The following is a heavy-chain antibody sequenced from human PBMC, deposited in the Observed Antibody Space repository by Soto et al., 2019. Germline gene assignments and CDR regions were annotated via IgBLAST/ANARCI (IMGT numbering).Heavy chain of an antibody. CDR3: ARARGYCSGGSCYSRAYYYYGMDV. CDR1: GGFVTSGSYY. CDR2: IYYSGST. D-gene: IGHD2-15*01. V-gene: IGHV4-30-4*08. Sequence: SETLSLTCAVYGGFVTSGSYYWSWIRQPPGKGLEWIGYIYYSGSTYYNPSLKSRVTISVDTSKNQFSLKLSSVTAADTAVYYCARARGYCSGGSCYSRAYYYYGMDVWGQGTTVTVSS. J-gene: IGHJ6*02.